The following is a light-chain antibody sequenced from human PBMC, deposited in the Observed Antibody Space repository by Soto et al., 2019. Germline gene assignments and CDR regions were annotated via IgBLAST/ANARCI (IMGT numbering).Light chain of an antibody. CDR2: EVT. Sequence: QSALTQPPSASGSLGQSVTISCTGTSSDVGGYNFVSWYQHHPGKAPKLMIFEVTRRPSGVPDRFSGSKSGNTASLTVSGLQAEDEADSFCCPSSGSNNMGVFGGGTKLTVL. CDR1: SSDVGGYNF. J-gene: IGLJ2*01. CDR3: CPSSGSNNMGV. V-gene: IGLV2-8*01.